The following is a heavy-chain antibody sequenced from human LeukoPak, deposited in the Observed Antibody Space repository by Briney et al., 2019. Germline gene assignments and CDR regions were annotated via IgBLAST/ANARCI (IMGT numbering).Heavy chain of an antibody. D-gene: IGHD3-3*01. CDR3: ASWTYYDFWSGYSRDTYYYYGMDV. CDR2: ISGSGGST. J-gene: IGHJ6*02. Sequence: GGSLRLSCAASGFTFSSYAMSWVRQAPGKGLEWVSAISGSGGSTYYADSVKGRFTISRDNSKNTLYLQMNSLRAEDTAVYYCASWTYYDFWSGYSRDTYYYYGMDVRGQGTTVTVSS. CDR1: GFTFSSYA. V-gene: IGHV3-23*01.